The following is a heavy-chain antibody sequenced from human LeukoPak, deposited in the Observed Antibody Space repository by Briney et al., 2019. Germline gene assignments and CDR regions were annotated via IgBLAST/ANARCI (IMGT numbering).Heavy chain of an antibody. D-gene: IGHD1-1*01. CDR1: GFTFSSYA. J-gene: IGHJ4*02. V-gene: IGHV3-30-3*01. CDR3: ARAGPNDHRFDY. Sequence: PGGSLRLSCAASGFTFSSYAMHWVRQAPGKGLEWVAVISYDGSNKYYADSVKGRFTISRDISRNTLYLQMDSLRAEDTAVYYCARAGPNDHRFDYWGQGTLVTVSS. CDR2: ISYDGSNK.